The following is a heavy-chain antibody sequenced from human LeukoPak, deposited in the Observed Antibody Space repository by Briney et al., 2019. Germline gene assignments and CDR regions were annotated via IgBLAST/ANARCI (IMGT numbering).Heavy chain of an antibody. CDR3: ARGDSSYYWFDP. Sequence: EASVKVSCKASGGTFSSYAISWVRQAPGQGLEWMGGIIPIFGTANYAQKFQGRVTITADESTSTAYMELSSLRSEDTAVYYCARGDSSYYWFDPWGQGTLVTVSS. CDR2: IIPIFGTA. CDR1: GGTFSSYA. J-gene: IGHJ5*02. D-gene: IGHD6-6*01. V-gene: IGHV1-69*13.